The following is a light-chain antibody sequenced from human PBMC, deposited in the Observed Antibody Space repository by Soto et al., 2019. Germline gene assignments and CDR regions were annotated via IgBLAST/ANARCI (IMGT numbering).Light chain of an antibody. J-gene: IGLJ2*01. CDR1: SGHSSYA. V-gene: IGLV4-69*01. Sequence: QLVLTQSPCASASLGASVKLTCTLSSGHSSYAIAWHQQQPEKGPRYLMKLNSDGSHSKGDGIPDRFSGSSSGAERYLTISSLQSEDEADYYCQTWGTGIRVFGGGTKLTAL. CDR3: QTWGTGIRV. CDR2: LNSDGSH.